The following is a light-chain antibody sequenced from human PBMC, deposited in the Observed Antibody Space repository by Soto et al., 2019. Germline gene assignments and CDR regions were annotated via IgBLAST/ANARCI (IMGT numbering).Light chain of an antibody. Sequence: QAVVTQPPSVSGAPGQRVTISCTGRSSNIGARYDVQWYQQVPGTAPKLLIFGNSNRPSGVPDRFSGSKSGTSASLAITGLQAEDEADYYCQSYDSSLSALVFGGGTKVTVL. CDR3: QSYDSSLSALV. V-gene: IGLV1-40*01. CDR1: SSNIGARYD. CDR2: GNS. J-gene: IGLJ3*02.